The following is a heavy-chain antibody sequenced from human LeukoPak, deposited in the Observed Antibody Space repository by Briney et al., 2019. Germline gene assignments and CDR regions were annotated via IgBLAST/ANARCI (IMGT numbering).Heavy chain of an antibody. Sequence: SLRLSCAASGYTFDDYAVNWVRQAPGKGLERVSGISWNSGSIGYADSVKGRFTISRDNAKNSLYLQMNSLRAEDTALYYCAKSPDYGDDYYFDYWGQGTLVTVSS. J-gene: IGHJ4*02. CDR1: GYTFDDYA. D-gene: IGHD4-17*01. CDR2: ISWNSGSI. CDR3: AKSPDYGDDYYFDY. V-gene: IGHV3-9*01.